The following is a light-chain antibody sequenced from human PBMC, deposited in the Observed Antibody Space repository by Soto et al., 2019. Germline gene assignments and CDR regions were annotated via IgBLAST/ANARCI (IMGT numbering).Light chain of an antibody. V-gene: IGLV2-11*01. CDR3: CSYAGSYTGV. Sequence: QSALTQPRSVSGSPGQSVTISCTGTRNDVGACYCVSWYQQQPGKAPKLVIFGVSERPSGVPDRFSGSKSGNTAYLTISGLQADDEADYYCCSYAGSYTGVFGTGTKLTVL. J-gene: IGLJ1*01. CDR2: GVS. CDR1: RNDVGACYC.